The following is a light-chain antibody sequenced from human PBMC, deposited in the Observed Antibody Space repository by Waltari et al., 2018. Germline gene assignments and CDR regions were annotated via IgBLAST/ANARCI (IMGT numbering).Light chain of an antibody. V-gene: IGKV1-39*01. CDR3: QQSYNIPVT. CDR2: AAS. Sequence: DIQMTQSPSSLSASVGDRVTITCQASQTINTFLNWYQKRPGKAPKLLIYAASSLQSGVPSRFSGSGSGTDFTLTISSLQAEDFAIYYCQQSYNIPVTFGQGTRLEI. J-gene: IGKJ2*01. CDR1: QTINTF.